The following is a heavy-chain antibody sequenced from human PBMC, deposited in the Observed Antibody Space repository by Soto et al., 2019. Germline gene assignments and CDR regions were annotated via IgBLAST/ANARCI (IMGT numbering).Heavy chain of an antibody. J-gene: IGHJ6*02. Sequence: GGSLRLSCAASGFTFSSYAMHWVRQAPGKGLEWVAVISYDGSNKYYADSVKGRFTISRDNSKNTLYLQMNSLRAEDTAVYYCAREGPLVRGHYYYGMDVWGQGTKVTVSS. CDR3: AREGPLVRGHYYYGMDV. D-gene: IGHD3-10*01. CDR1: GFTFSSYA. V-gene: IGHV3-30-3*01. CDR2: ISYDGSNK.